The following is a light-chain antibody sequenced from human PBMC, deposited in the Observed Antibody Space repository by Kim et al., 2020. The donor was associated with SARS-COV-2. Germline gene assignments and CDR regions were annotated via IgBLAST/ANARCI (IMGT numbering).Light chain of an antibody. CDR1: QSVSSSY. Sequence: PGERATLSCRASQSVSSSYLAWYQQNPGQAPRLLIYAASSRATGVPDRFSGSGSGTDFTLTISRLEPEDFAVYYCQQYGSSPAWTFGQGTKVEIK. CDR2: AAS. CDR3: QQYGSSPAWT. J-gene: IGKJ1*01. V-gene: IGKV3-20*01.